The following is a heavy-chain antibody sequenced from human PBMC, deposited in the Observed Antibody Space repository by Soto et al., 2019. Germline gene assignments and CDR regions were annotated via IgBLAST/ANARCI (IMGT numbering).Heavy chain of an antibody. CDR2: IWYDGSNK. J-gene: IGHJ4*02. CDR3: ARDPGYYDILTGYPPAFDY. CDR1: GFTFSSYG. Sequence: QVQLVESGGGVVQPGRSLRLSCAASGFTFSSYGMHWVRQAPGKGLEWVALIWYDGSNKYYADSVKGRFIISRDNSKNTLYLQMNSLRAEDTAVYYCARDPGYYDILTGYPPAFDYWGQGILVTVSS. V-gene: IGHV3-33*01. D-gene: IGHD3-9*01.